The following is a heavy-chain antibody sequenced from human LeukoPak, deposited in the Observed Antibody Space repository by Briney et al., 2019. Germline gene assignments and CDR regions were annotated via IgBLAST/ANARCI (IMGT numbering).Heavy chain of an antibody. J-gene: IGHJ4*02. CDR3: ATSYDMGWLIGY. V-gene: IGHV3-7*03. D-gene: IGHD3/OR15-3a*01. CDR1: GFTFGDTW. CDR2: IKQDGSEK. Sequence: GGPLRLSCAASGFTFGDTWMNWVRQVPGQGLEWVANIKQDGSEKFYVASVKGRFTISRDNGKSSLYLQMNSLRAEDTALYYCATSYDMGWLIGYWGQGTLVTVSS.